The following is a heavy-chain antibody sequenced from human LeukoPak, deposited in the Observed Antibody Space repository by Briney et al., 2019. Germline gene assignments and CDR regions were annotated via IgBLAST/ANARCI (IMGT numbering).Heavy chain of an antibody. J-gene: IGHJ6*03. V-gene: IGHV4-61*02. D-gene: IGHD6-19*01. CDR1: GGSINSGTYY. CDR3: ASLPGGSGSYSPYYYYIDV. Sequence: RTSETLSLTCNVSGGSINSGTYYWTWIRQPTGKGLEWIGRIHSSGSTNYDPSLKSRVTISVDASNNQFSLRLASVTAADTAVYYCASLPGGSGSYSPYYYYIDVWGKGTTVTISS. CDR2: IHSSGST.